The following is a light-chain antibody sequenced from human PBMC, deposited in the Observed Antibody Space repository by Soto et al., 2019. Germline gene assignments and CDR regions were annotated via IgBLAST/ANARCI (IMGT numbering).Light chain of an antibody. Sequence: DIQMTQSPSSLSASVGDRVTIPCRASESISTYLNWYQQKPGERPNLLIYAASNLQSGVPSRFSGSGSGTHFVLTISNFQPEDSATYFCQQTYTNPQTFGQGTKVDIK. V-gene: IGKV1-39*01. CDR2: AAS. CDR1: ESISTY. CDR3: QQTYTNPQT. J-gene: IGKJ1*01.